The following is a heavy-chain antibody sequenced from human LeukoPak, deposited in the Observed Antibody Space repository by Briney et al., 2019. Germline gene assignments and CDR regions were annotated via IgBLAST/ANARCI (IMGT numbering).Heavy chain of an antibody. CDR1: GFSFSTFG. Sequence: AGGSLRLSCAASGFSFSTFGMRWVRQAPGKGLEWVAVIWYDGSSKYYADSVKGRFTISRDNSKNTLYLQMNSLRAEDTAVYYCAKRGGGDHGLDVWGQGTTVTVSS. V-gene: IGHV3-33*06. CDR3: AKRGGGDHGLDV. D-gene: IGHD2-21*02. CDR2: IWYDGSSK. J-gene: IGHJ6*02.